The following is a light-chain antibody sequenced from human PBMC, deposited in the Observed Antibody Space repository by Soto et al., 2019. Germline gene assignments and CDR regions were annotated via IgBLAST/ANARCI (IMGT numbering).Light chain of an antibody. J-gene: IGKJ5*01. V-gene: IGKV1-12*01. CDR1: EDISTW. CDR3: QHADSFPLIT. CDR2: AAS. Sequence: DIPMTQSPSSVSASVGDRVTITCRSSEDISTWLAWYQQKPGKAPKLLIYAASSLQSGVPSRFSGSGSGTVFTLTFSSLQPEDFATYYCQHADSFPLITFGQGTRLDIK.